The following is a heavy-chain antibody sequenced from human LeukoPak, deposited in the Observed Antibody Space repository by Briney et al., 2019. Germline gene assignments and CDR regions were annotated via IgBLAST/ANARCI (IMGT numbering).Heavy chain of an antibody. Sequence: SETLSLTCTVSGGSISSYYWSWIRQPPGKGLEWIGYIYYSGSTNYNPSLKSRVTISVDTSKNQFSLKLSSVTAADTAVYYCARLSYYYDSSGYYGGSYGMDVWGQGTTVTDSS. CDR2: IYYSGST. D-gene: IGHD3-22*01. V-gene: IGHV4-59*01. CDR1: GGSISSYY. J-gene: IGHJ6*02. CDR3: ARLSYYYDSSGYYGGSYGMDV.